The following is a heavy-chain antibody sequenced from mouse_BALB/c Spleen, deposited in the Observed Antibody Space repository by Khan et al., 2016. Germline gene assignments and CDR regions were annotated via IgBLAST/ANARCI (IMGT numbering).Heavy chain of an antibody. CDR1: GFTFSNYW. V-gene: IGHV6-6*02. Sequence: EVKLEESGGGLVQPGGSMKLSCVASGFTFSNYWMNWVRQSPEKGLEWVAEIRLKSNNYATHYAESVKGRFTISRDDSKSSVYLQMNNLRAEDTGIYYCTTMITLAYWGQGTLVT. CDR3: TTMITLAY. J-gene: IGHJ3*01. CDR2: IRLKSNNYAT. D-gene: IGHD2-4*01.